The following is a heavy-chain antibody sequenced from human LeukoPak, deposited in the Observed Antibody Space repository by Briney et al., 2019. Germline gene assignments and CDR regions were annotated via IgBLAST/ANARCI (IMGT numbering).Heavy chain of an antibody. D-gene: IGHD4-17*01. CDR1: GGSISSGGHY. CDR2: IYDSGST. V-gene: IGHV4-31*03. CDR3: ARGPTVTTDY. Sequence: TSQTLSLTCTVSGGSISSGGHYWSWFRQHPGKGLEWIGYIYDSGSTYYNPSLKSRVAMSVDTSKNQFSLNLSSVTAADTAVYYCARGPTVTTDYWGQGTLVTVSP. J-gene: IGHJ4*02.